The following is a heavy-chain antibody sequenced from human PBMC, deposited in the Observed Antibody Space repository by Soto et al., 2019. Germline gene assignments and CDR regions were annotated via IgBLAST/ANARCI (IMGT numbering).Heavy chain of an antibody. CDR1: GFIFKSYG. J-gene: IGHJ2*01. V-gene: IGHV3-33*01. CDR3: ARDGAFGEDRDGWFDL. Sequence: QVQLVESGGGVVQPGRSLRLACATSGFIFKSYGMHWVRQAPGKGLEWVAIVYFDGNNKYYGDSVKGRFTISRDNSKNMVYLQMDSLRVEDTAVYYCARDGAFGEDRDGWFDLWGRGTLVTVSS. CDR2: VYFDGNNK. D-gene: IGHD3-10*01.